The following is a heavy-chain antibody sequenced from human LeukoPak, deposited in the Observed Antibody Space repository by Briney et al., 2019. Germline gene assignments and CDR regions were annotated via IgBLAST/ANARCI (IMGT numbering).Heavy chain of an antibody. J-gene: IGHJ4*02. CDR3: AKEAIVATIFTLES. CDR1: GFTFSSYS. V-gene: IGHV3-21*01. D-gene: IGHD5-12*01. CDR2: ISSSSSYI. Sequence: GGSLRLSCAASGFTFSSYSMNWVRQAPGKGLEWVSSISSSSSYIYYADSVKGRFTISRDNAKNSLYLQMNSLRAEDTAVYYCAKEAIVATIFTLESWGQGTLVTVSS.